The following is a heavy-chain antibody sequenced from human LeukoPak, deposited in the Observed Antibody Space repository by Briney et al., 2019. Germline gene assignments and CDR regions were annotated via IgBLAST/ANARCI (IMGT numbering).Heavy chain of an antibody. Sequence: SETLSLTCAVYGGSFSGYYWSWIRQPPGKGLEWIGEINHSGGTNYNPSLKSRVTISVDTSKNQFSLKLSSVTAADTAVYYCARRRRIAAAGQNRYFQHWGQGTLVTVSS. V-gene: IGHV4-34*01. J-gene: IGHJ1*01. CDR1: GGSFSGYY. CDR2: INHSGGT. CDR3: ARRRRIAAAGQNRYFQH. D-gene: IGHD6-13*01.